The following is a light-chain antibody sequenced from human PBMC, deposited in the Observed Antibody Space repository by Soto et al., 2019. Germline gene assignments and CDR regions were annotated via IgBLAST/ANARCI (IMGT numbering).Light chain of an antibody. CDR1: QSVSSKY. J-gene: IGKJ3*01. V-gene: IGKV3-20*01. CDR2: GTS. Sequence: EIVLTQSPGTLSLSPEERATLSCRASQSVSSKYLAWYQQKPGRAPRVLIYGTSIRASGVPERFSGGGSGTDFTLTITRLEPEDFAVYYCQQYGSSLFTFGPGTKVDFK. CDR3: QQYGSSLFT.